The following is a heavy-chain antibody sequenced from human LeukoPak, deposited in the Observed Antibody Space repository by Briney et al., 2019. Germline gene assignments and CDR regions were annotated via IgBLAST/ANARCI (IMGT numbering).Heavy chain of an antibody. J-gene: IGHJ6*04. Sequence: GGSLRLSCAASGFTFSSYSMNWVRQAPGKGLEWVSSISSSSSYIYYADSVKGRFTISRDNAKNSLYLQMNSLRAEDTAVYYCAREVERRGGIQLWLSYYYGMDVWGKGTTVTVSS. CDR2: ISSSSSYI. V-gene: IGHV3-21*01. CDR1: GFTFSSYS. CDR3: AREVERRGGIQLWLSYYYGMDV. D-gene: IGHD5-18*01.